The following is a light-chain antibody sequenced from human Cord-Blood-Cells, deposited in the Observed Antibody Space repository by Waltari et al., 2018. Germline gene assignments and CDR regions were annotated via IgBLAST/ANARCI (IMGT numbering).Light chain of an antibody. J-gene: IGKJ2*01. V-gene: IGKV1-5*01. CDR2: DAS. CDR3: QQYNSYSPYT. CDR1: QSISSW. Sequence: DIQMTQSPSTLSASVGARVTITCRASQSISSWLAWYQQQPGKAPKLLIYDASSLEIGVPSRFSGSGSGTEFTLTISSLQPDDFATYYCQQYNSYSPYTFGQGTKLEIK.